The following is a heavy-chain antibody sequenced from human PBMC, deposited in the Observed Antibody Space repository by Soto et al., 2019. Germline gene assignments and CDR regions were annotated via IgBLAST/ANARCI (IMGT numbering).Heavy chain of an antibody. J-gene: IGHJ4*02. CDR1: GFTFSSYG. CDR2: ISNDGRNK. CDR3: AKDAYSNYDY. D-gene: IGHD4-4*01. V-gene: IGHV3-30*18. Sequence: GGSLRLSCAASGFTFSSYGMHWVRQAPGKGLEWVADISNDGRNKYYADSVKGRFTISRDNSKNTLYLQMNSLRAEDTAVYYCAKDAYSNYDYWGQGTLVTVSS.